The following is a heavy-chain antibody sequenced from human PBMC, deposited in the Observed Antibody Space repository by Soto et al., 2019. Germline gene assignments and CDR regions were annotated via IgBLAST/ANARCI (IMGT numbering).Heavy chain of an antibody. J-gene: IGHJ4*02. V-gene: IGHV3-74*01. CDR3: VRDLYGPGY. CDR1: GFTFSSYW. Sequence: PGGSLRLSCAASGFTFSSYWTHWVRQTPGKGLVWVSRINGDGGTTHYADSVKGRFTISRDNAKSVLFLQMNSLRAEDTAVYYCVRDLYGPGYWGQGTVVTVSS. D-gene: IGHD3-10*01. CDR2: INGDGGTT.